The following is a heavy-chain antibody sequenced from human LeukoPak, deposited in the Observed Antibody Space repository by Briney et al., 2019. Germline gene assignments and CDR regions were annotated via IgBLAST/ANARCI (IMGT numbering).Heavy chain of an antibody. CDR3: ARSLRLVGGVHYFDY. J-gene: IGHJ4*02. D-gene: IGHD3-10*01. CDR2: IYWDDGR. Sequence: SGPTLVNPTQTLTLTCTFSEFSLSTIGVGVGWIRRPPGEAREWLALIYWDDGRRYSPSLKSRLTITKDTSKNQVVLTMTNVDPVDTATYYCARSLRLVGGVHYFDYWGQGALVTVSS. V-gene: IGHV2-5*02. CDR1: EFSLSTIGVG.